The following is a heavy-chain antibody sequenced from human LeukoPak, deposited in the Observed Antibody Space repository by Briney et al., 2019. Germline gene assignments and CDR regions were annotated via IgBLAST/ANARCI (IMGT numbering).Heavy chain of an antibody. J-gene: IGHJ5*02. Sequence: PGGSLRLSCAASGLTFSSYWMSWVRQAPGKGLEWVANIKQDGSEKYYVDSVKGRFTISRDNAKNSLYLQMNSLRAEDTAVYYCARALDYDFWSGYSNWFDPWGQGTLVTVSS. CDR2: IKQDGSEK. CDR1: GLTFSSYW. V-gene: IGHV3-7*01. CDR3: ARALDYDFWSGYSNWFDP. D-gene: IGHD3-3*01.